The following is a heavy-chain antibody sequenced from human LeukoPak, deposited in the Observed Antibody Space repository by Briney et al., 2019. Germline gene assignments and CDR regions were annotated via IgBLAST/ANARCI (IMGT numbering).Heavy chain of an antibody. J-gene: IGHJ5*02. D-gene: IGHD2-15*01. CDR1: GGSISSSSYY. Sequence: NASETLSLTCTVSGGSISSSSYYWGWIRQPPGKGLEWIGSIYYSGSTYYNPSLKSRVTISVDTSKNQFSLKLSSVTAADTAVYYCARRHPRYCSGGSCSIMYNWFDPWGQGTLVTVSS. V-gene: IGHV4-39*01. CDR2: IYYSGST. CDR3: ARRHPRYCSGGSCSIMYNWFDP.